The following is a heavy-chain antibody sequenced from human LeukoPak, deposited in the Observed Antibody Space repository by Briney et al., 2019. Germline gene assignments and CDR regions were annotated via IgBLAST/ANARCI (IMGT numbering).Heavy chain of an antibody. CDR1: GFTFSSYS. J-gene: IGHJ6*02. CDR2: IYSGGST. Sequence: PGGSLRLSCAASGFTFSSYSMNWVRQAPGKGLEWVSVIYSGGSTYYADSVKGRFTISRDNSKNTLYLQMNSLRAEDTAVYYCARDITGYCSSTSCAYYYYGMDVWGQGTTVTVSS. CDR3: ARDITGYCSSTSCAYYYYGMDV. V-gene: IGHV3-53*01. D-gene: IGHD2-2*01.